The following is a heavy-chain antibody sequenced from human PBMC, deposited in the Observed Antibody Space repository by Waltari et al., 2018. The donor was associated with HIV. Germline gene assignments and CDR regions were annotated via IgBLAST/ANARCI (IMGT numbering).Heavy chain of an antibody. CDR2: IYHSGST. V-gene: IGHV4-59*01. Sequence: QVQLQESGPGLVKPSETLSLTCTVSGGSISSYYWSWIRQPPGKGLEWIGYIYHSGSTNHNPSLKIRVTLSVDTSKNQFSLKLSSVTAADTAVYYCARDRGGGYCSGGSCYGSMHYYYGMDVWGQGTTVTVSS. D-gene: IGHD2-15*01. CDR1: GGSISSYY. J-gene: IGHJ6*02. CDR3: ARDRGGGYCSGGSCYGSMHYYYGMDV.